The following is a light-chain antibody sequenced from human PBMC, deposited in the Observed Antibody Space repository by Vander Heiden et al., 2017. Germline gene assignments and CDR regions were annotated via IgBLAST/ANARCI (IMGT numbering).Light chain of an antibody. CDR1: KLGDKY. CDR3: QAWDSSTLV. CDR2: QDS. Sequence: SYELIQLPSVSVSPGQTASITCSGDKLGDKYACLYQQRPGQSPVLVIYQDSKRPSGIPERFSGSNSGNTATLTISGTQAMDEADYYCQAWDSSTLVFGGGTKLTVL. J-gene: IGLJ3*02. V-gene: IGLV3-1*01.